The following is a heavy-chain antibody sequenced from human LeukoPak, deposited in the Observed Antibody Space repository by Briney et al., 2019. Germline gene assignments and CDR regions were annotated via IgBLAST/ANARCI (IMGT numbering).Heavy chain of an antibody. D-gene: IGHD6-13*01. Sequence: GGSLRLSCAASGFTFSSYGMHWVRQAPGKGLEWVAVIWYDGSNKYYADSVKGRFTISRDNSKNTLYLQMNSLRAEDTAVYYCARGGGSSWFYYYYYGMDVWGQGTTVTVSS. CDR3: ARGGGSSWFYYYYYGMDV. CDR2: IWYDGSNK. V-gene: IGHV3-33*08. CDR1: GFTFSSYG. J-gene: IGHJ6*02.